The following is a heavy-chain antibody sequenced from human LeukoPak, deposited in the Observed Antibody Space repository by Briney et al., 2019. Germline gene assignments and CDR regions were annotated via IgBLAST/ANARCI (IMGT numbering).Heavy chain of an antibody. CDR2: INPNSGGT. CDR1: GYTFTGYY. Sequence: VASVKVSCKASGYTFTGYYMHRVRQAPGQGLEWMGWINPNSGGTNYAQKFQGRVTMTRDTSISTAYMELSRLRSDDTAVYYCARDRSSYQYSSSSPDYWGQGTLVTVSS. CDR3: ARDRSSYQYSSSSPDY. D-gene: IGHD6-6*01. V-gene: IGHV1-2*02. J-gene: IGHJ4*02.